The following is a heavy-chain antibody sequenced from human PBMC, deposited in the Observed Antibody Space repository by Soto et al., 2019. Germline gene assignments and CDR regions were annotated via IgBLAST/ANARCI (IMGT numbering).Heavy chain of an antibody. Sequence: GVLRLSCAASGFTFDTYWINWVRQAPWKGPEWLSGINSDGTISSYADSVKGRFTISRDNARNTLSLQMNSLRADDTAVYYCARLSGDHSAFFSYGMDAWGQGTTVTVSS. V-gene: IGHV3-74*01. CDR3: ARLSGDHSAFFSYGMDA. D-gene: IGHD2-21*01. CDR1: GFTFDTYW. J-gene: IGHJ6*02. CDR2: INSDGTIS.